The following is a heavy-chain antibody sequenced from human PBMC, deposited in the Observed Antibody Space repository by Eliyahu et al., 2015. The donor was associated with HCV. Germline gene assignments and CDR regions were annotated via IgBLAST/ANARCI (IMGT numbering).Heavy chain of an antibody. V-gene: IGHV2-5*01. J-gene: IGHJ4*02. Sequence: QITLRESGPTLVKPTQTLTLTCTSSAFSLTTNRMGVGWIRQSPGKALEWLATIYYNDDNYYRGDDRYYSPRLQSRLTITRDTSKNQVVLTVTNVDPVDTGTYYCAHQEKRSNSWYPFDSWGQGTLVTVSS. CDR2: IYYNDDNYYRGDDR. CDR1: AFSLTTNRMG. CDR3: AHQEKRSNSWYPFDS. D-gene: IGHD3-10*01.